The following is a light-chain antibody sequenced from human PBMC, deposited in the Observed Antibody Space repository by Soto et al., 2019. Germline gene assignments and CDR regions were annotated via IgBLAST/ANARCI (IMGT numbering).Light chain of an antibody. CDR1: QSFSTY. CDR2: DAS. CDR3: QQYNTYPLT. J-gene: IGKJ4*01. V-gene: IGKV1-5*01. Sequence: DIQMTQSPSTVSSSAGDRVTITCRASQSFSTYLAWYQQKPGNAPKLLIYDASSLKSGVPSRFRGSGSGTEFTLAISSLQPDDFATYYCQQYNTYPLTCGGGTKG.